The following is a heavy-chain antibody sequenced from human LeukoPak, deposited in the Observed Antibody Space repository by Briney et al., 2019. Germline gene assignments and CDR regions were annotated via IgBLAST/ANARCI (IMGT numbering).Heavy chain of an antibody. Sequence: GGSLRLSCAASGFTFSSYAMSWVRQAPGKGLEWVSAISGSGGSTYYADSVKGRFTISRDNSKNTLYLQMNSLRAEGTAVYYCAKDRRMRGYSYGPDAFDIWGQGTMVTVSS. CDR3: AKDRRMRGYSYGPDAFDI. J-gene: IGHJ3*02. CDR2: ISGSGGST. V-gene: IGHV3-23*01. CDR1: GFTFSSYA. D-gene: IGHD5-18*01.